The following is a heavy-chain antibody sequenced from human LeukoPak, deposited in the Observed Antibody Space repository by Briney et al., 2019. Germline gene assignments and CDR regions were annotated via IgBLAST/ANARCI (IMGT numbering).Heavy chain of an antibody. Sequence: SGTLSLTCGVSGGSISSYYWSWIRQPPGKGLEWIGHIYYSGSTNYNPSLKSRVTISVDTSKNQFSLKLSSVTAADTAVYYCARDADSSGYYFDYWGQGTLVTVSS. CDR3: ARDADSSGYYFDY. CDR1: GGSISSYY. CDR2: IYYSGST. V-gene: IGHV4-59*01. J-gene: IGHJ4*02. D-gene: IGHD3-22*01.